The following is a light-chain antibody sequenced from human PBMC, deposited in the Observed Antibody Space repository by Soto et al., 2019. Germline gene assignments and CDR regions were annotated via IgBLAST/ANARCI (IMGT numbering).Light chain of an antibody. J-gene: IGKJ5*01. V-gene: IGKV1-13*02. CDR2: DAS. Sequence: AIQLTQSPSSLSASVGDRVSITCRASQGISSALAWYQHKPGKAPKILIYDASSLQSGVPSRFSGSESGTECTLTISSLQPEDFATYYCHQLKTYPFTFGQGTRLAIK. CDR3: HQLKTYPFT. CDR1: QGISSA.